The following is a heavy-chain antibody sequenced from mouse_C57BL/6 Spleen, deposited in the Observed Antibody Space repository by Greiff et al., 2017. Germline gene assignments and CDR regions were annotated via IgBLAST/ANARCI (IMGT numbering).Heavy chain of an antibody. CDR3: ARQTSAGYFDY. Sequence: QVHVKQSGAELVKPGASVTLSCKASGYTFTEYTIHWVKQRSGQGLEWIGWVYPGSGSIKYNEKFKDKATLTADKSSSTVYMELSRLTSEDSAVYFCARQTSAGYFDYWGQGTTLTVSS. CDR1: GYTFTEYT. CDR2: VYPGSGSI. J-gene: IGHJ2*01. D-gene: IGHD3-1*01. V-gene: IGHV1-62-2*01.